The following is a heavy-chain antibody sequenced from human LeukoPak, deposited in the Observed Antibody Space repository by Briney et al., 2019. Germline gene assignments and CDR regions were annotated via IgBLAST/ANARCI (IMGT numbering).Heavy chain of an antibody. CDR1: GFTFSSYD. J-gene: IGHJ5*02. CDR2: IGTAGDT. D-gene: IGHD3-9*01. CDR3: ARGHMLTGYYNFAWFDP. Sequence: GGSLRLSCAASGFTFSSYDMHWVRQPTGKGLEWVSAIGTAGDTYYSHSVKGRFTISRENAKNSLYLHMNSLSAGDTAVYFCARGHMLTGYYNFAWFDPWGQGTLVAVSS. V-gene: IGHV3-13*01.